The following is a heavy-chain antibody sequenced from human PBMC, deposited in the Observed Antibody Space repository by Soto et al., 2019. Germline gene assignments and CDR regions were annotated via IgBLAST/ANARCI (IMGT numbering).Heavy chain of an antibody. D-gene: IGHD3-10*01. J-gene: IGHJ6*03. CDR2: INHSGST. Sequence: QVQLQQWGAGLLKPSETLSLTCAVYGGSFSGYYWSWIRQPPGKGLEWIGEINHSGSTNYNPSLKSRVTISVDTSKNQFSLKLSSVTAADTAVYYCARGGYYYGSGSYRFSYYKDVWGKGTTVTVSS. V-gene: IGHV4-34*01. CDR1: GGSFSGYY. CDR3: ARGGYYYGSGSYRFSYYKDV.